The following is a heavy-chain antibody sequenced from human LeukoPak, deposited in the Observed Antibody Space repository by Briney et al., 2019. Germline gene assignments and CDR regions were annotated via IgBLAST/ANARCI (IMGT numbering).Heavy chain of an antibody. J-gene: IGHJ4*02. D-gene: IGHD3-3*01. Sequence: SQTLSLTCTVSGGSISSGSYYWSWIRQPAGKGLEWIGRIYTSGSTNYNPSLKSRVTISVDTSKNQFSLKLSSVTAADTAVYYCARGNYDFWSGYPLDYWGQGTLVTVSS. CDR2: IYTSGST. CDR1: GGSISSGSYY. CDR3: ARGNYDFWSGYPLDY. V-gene: IGHV4-61*02.